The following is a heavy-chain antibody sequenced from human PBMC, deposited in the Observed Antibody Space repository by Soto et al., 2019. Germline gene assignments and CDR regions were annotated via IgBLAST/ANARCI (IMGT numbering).Heavy chain of an antibody. CDR1: GYTFTSYA. D-gene: IGHD5-18*01. CDR3: ASPKYSYDILGAFDI. V-gene: IGHV1-3*01. CDR2: INAGNGNT. J-gene: IGHJ3*02. Sequence: GASVKVSCKASGYTFTSYAMHWVRQAPGQRLEWMGWINAGNGNTKYSQKFQGRVTITRDTSASTAYMELSSQRSEDTAVYYCASPKYSYDILGAFDIWGQGTMVPVSS.